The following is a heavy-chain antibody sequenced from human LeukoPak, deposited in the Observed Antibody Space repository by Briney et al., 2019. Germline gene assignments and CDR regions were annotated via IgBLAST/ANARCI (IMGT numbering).Heavy chain of an antibody. CDR1: GYSISSAYY. Sequence: SETLSLTCSVSGYSISSAYYWGWIRQPPGKGLEWIGTMYHSGSTYYNPSLKSRVTISVDTSKNQFSLKLSSVTAADTAVYYCAGLIRPGWFDPWGQGTLVTVSS. CDR3: AGLIRPGWFDP. D-gene: IGHD1-14*01. V-gene: IGHV4-38-2*02. CDR2: MYHSGST. J-gene: IGHJ5*02.